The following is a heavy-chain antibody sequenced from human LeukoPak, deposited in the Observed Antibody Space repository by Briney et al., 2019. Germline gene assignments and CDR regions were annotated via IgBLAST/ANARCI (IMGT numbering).Heavy chain of an antibody. V-gene: IGHV3-7*01. CDR2: IKGDASEK. CDR3: ARDFPPGYSSSWTGPWDY. Sequence: PGGSLRLSCAVSGFSINNYWMTWYRQAPGKGLECVAHIKGDASEKYYLDAVKGRFTISRDNAKNSLYLQMNSLRAEDTAVYYCARDFPPGYSSSWTGPWDYWGQGTLVTVSS. J-gene: IGHJ4*02. CDR1: GFSINNYW. D-gene: IGHD6-13*01.